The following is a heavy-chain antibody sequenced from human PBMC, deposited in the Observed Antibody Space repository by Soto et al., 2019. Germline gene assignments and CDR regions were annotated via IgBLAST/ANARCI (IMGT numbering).Heavy chain of an antibody. V-gene: IGHV5-51*01. J-gene: IGHJ6*02. D-gene: IGHD2-2*01. CDR1: GYSFTSYW. CDR2: IYPGDSDT. CDR3: ARHMGIPDCSSTSCYRYYYYGMDV. Sequence: GESLKISCKGSGYSFTSYWIGWVRQMPGKGLEWMGIIYPGDSDTRYSPSFQGQVTISADKSISTAYLQWSSLKASDTAMYYCARHMGIPDCSSTSCYRYYYYGMDVWGQGTTVTVSS.